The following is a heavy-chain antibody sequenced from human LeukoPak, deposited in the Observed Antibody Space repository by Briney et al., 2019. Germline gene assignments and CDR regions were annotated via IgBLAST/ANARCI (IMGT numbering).Heavy chain of an antibody. CDR3: ARLPGSRWELPTFDY. CDR1: GGSISSSSYY. Sequence: SETLSLTCTVSGGSISSSSYYWGWIRQPPGKGLEWIGSIYYGGSTYYNPSLKSRVTISVDTSKNQFSLKLSSVTAADTAVYYCARLPGSRWELPTFDYWGQGTLVTVSS. D-gene: IGHD1-26*01. J-gene: IGHJ4*02. CDR2: IYYGGST. V-gene: IGHV4-39*01.